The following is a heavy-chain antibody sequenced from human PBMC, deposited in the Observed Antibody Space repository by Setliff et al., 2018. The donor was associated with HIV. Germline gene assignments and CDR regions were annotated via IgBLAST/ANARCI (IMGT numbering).Heavy chain of an antibody. V-gene: IGHV4-4*02. CDR1: GASVNDRNW. D-gene: IGHD4-17*01. Sequence: SETLSLTCAIFGASVNDRNWWAWIRQSPGGGLEWIGETYQGAYTNYNTSLTGRISVSVDKTGNRFFLELTSVTAADTAVYYCVRESHYGDFNFWGQGFLVTVSS. CDR3: VRESHYGDFNF. J-gene: IGHJ4*02. CDR2: TYQGAYT.